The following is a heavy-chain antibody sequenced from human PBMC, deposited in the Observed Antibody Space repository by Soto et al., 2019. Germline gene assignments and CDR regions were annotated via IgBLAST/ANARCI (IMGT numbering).Heavy chain of an antibody. D-gene: IGHD4-17*01. CDR1: GGSISSYY. CDR3: ARRTVKGDWYFDL. J-gene: IGHJ2*01. Sequence: QVQLQESGPGLVKPSETLSLTCTVSGGSISSYYWSWIRQPPGKGLEWIGYIYYSGSTNYNPSLKGRVTIAVDTSKNQFSLKLSSVTAADTAVYYCARRTVKGDWYFDLWGRGTLVTVSS. CDR2: IYYSGST. V-gene: IGHV4-59*01.